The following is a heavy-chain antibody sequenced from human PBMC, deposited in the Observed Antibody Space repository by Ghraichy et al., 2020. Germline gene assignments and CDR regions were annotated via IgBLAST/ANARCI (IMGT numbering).Heavy chain of an antibody. V-gene: IGHV4-38-2*02. D-gene: IGHD2-2*01. CDR2: IYRGGSI. J-gene: IGHJ3*01. CDR3: ARRRGYCSSVDRCTRIAFDF. Sequence: SETLSLTCSVSGYSLSSGYFWAWIRQTPGKGLEWIGAIYRGGSIYYNPSLRSRLTISMDTSKNQFSLNLDSVTAADTAVYFCARRRGYCSSVDRCTRIAFDFWGPGTLVTVSS. CDR1: GYSLSSGYF.